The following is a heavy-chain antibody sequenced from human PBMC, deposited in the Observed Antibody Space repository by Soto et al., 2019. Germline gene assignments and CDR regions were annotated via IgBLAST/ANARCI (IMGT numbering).Heavy chain of an antibody. Sequence: QVQLVESGGGVVQPGRSLRLSCAASGFTFSTYGMHWVRKAPGTGLEWVAVIWYDGSHKDYADSVKGRFTISRDNSKNTVYLQMNSLRVEDTGVYYCARAVGPFDYWGQGTLVAVSS. CDR1: GFTFSTYG. CDR2: IWYDGSHK. D-gene: IGHD1-26*01. J-gene: IGHJ4*02. V-gene: IGHV3-33*01. CDR3: ARAVGPFDY.